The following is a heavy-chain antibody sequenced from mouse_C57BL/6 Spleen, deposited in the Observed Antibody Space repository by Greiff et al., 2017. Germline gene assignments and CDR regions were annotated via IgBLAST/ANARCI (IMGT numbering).Heavy chain of an antibody. J-gene: IGHJ3*01. V-gene: IGHV3-1*01. CDR3: ARRLGGVFAY. Sequence: EVQLQQSGPGMVKPSQSLSLTCTVTGYSITSGYDWHWIRHFPGNKLEWMGYISYSGSTNYNPSLKSRISITHDTSKNHFFLKLNSVTTEDTATYYCARRLGGVFAYWGQGTLVTVSA. D-gene: IGHD4-1*01. CDR2: ISYSGST. CDR1: GYSITSGYD.